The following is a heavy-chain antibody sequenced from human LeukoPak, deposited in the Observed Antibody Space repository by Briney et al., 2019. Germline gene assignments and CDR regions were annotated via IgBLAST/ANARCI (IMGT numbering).Heavy chain of an antibody. V-gene: IGHV3-30*18. J-gene: IGHJ4*02. Sequence: GGSLRLSCAASGFTFSSYGMHWVRQAPGKGLEWVAVISYDGSNKYYADSVKGRFTISRDNSKNTLYLQMNSLRAEDTAVYYCAKVLLEWLLPEFDYWGQGTLVTVSS. CDR2: ISYDGSNK. D-gene: IGHD3-3*01. CDR3: AKVLLEWLLPEFDY. CDR1: GFTFSSYG.